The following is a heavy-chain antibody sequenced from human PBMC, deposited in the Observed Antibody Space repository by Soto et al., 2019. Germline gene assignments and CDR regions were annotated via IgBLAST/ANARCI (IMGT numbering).Heavy chain of an antibody. CDR2: ISYDGSNK. D-gene: IGHD3-3*01. V-gene: IGHV3-30-3*01. CDR1: GFTFSSCA. J-gene: IGHJ3*02. Sequence: GGSLRLSCAASGFTFSSCAMGWVRQAPGKGLEWVAVISYDGSNKYYADSVKGRFTISRDNSKNTLYLQMNSLRAEDTAVYYCARVGEWLLQPRAYFGAFDIWGQGTMVTVSS. CDR3: ARVGEWLLQPRAYFGAFDI.